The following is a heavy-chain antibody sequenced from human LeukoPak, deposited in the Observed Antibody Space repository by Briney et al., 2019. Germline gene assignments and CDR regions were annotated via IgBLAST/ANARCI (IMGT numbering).Heavy chain of an antibody. D-gene: IGHD5-12*01. Sequence: SVKVSCTASGGTFSSYAISWVRQAPGQGLEWMGGIIPIFGTANYAQKFQGRVTITADESTSTAYMELSSLRSEDTAVYYCARGKIPSGSPDYWGQGTLVTVSS. CDR3: ARGKIPSGSPDY. V-gene: IGHV1-69*13. CDR2: IIPIFGTA. CDR1: GGTFSSYA. J-gene: IGHJ4*02.